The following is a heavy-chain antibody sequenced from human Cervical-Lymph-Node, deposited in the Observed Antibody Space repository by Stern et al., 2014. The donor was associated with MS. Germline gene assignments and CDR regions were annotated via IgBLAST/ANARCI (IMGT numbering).Heavy chain of an antibody. D-gene: IGHD3-10*01. J-gene: IGHJ4*02. Sequence: EVQLVESGGGLVQPGGSLRLSCVASGFTFRNYWMHWVRQGPGKGLVWVARINRDGTTITPADCVKARFTISRDNTKNTLYLPMNSLRVEDTAVYYCTKDTYGPEDSWGQGTSVTVSS. CDR2: INRDGTTI. CDR3: TKDTYGPEDS. CDR1: GFTFRNYW. V-gene: IGHV3-74*03.